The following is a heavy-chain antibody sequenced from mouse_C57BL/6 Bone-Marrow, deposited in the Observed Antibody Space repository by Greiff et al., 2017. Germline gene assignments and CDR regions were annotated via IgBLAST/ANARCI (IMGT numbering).Heavy chain of an antibody. V-gene: IGHV1-77*01. J-gene: IGHJ4*01. Sequence: VQLQQPGAELVKPGASVKISCKASGYTFTDYYINWVKQRPGQGLEWIGKIGPGSGSTYYNEKFKGKATLTAAKSSSTAYMQLSSLTSEDSAVYFCARSGYGNPLLAMDYWGQGTSVTVSS. CDR1: GYTFTDYY. D-gene: IGHD2-10*02. CDR3: ARSGYGNPLLAMDY. CDR2: IGPGSGST.